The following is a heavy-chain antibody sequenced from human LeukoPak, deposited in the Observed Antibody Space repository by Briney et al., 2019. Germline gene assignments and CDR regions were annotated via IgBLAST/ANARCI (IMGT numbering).Heavy chain of an antibody. Sequence: GGSLRLSCAASGFTFSRYSMDCVRQAPGDGLEWVSYIISIGSTIYYGDSVKGRLNIYRDNAKNSLYLQMNSLRAEDPAVYYCAELGITMIGGVWGKGTTVTVSS. CDR1: GFTFSRYS. CDR2: IISIGSTI. CDR3: AELGITMIGGV. D-gene: IGHD3-10*02. V-gene: IGHV3-48*03. J-gene: IGHJ6*04.